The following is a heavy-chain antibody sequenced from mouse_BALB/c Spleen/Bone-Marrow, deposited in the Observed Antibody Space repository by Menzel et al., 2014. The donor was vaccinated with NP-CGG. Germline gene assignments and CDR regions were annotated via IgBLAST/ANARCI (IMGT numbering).Heavy chain of an antibody. Sequence: LQQSGAELVRSGASVKMSCKASGYIFTSYNIHWVKQTPGQGLEWIGHIYPGNGGTNYNQKFKGKATLTADTSSSTAYMQISSLTSEDSAVYFCARGRLLAYWGQGTLVTVSA. D-gene: IGHD1-2*01. CDR3: ARGRLLAY. J-gene: IGHJ3*01. CDR1: GYIFTSYN. CDR2: IYPGNGGT. V-gene: IGHV1-12*01.